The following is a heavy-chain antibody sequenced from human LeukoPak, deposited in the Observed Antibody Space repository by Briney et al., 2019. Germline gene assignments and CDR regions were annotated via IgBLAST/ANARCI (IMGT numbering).Heavy chain of an antibody. CDR1: GYTFTSYD. D-gene: IGHD2-2*03. V-gene: IGHV1-8*03. J-gene: IGHJ5*02. CDR2: MNPNSGNT. Sequence: ASVKVSCKASGYTFTSYDINWVRQATGQGLEWMGWMNPNSGNTGYAQKFQGRVTITRNTSISAAYMELSSLRSDDTAVYYCARDLGSCFDPWGQGTLVTVSS. CDR3: ARDLGSCFDP.